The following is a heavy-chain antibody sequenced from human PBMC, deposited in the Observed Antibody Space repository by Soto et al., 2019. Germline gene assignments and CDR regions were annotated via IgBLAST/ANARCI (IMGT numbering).Heavy chain of an antibody. V-gene: IGHV1-18*01. CDR2: ISAYNANA. CDR3: ARENSYFDY. Sequence: QIQLLQSGPGVKNPGASVKVTCKTSGYTFRNFGTSWARQAPGQGLEWMGWISAYNANANYAQKFQGRLTMTADTSTSTAYMELRSLRSDDTAVYYCARENSYFDYWGQGTLVTVSS. J-gene: IGHJ4*02. CDR1: GYTFRNFG.